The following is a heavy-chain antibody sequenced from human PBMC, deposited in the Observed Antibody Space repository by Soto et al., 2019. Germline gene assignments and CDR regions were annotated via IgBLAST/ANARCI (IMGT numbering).Heavy chain of an antibody. J-gene: IGHJ6*02. D-gene: IGHD2-15*01. Sequence: RLGRAACRVSVRSYGVGGLRKYTGKGLEWVSTIARGGGSTYYADSVKGRSTISRDNSKGTVSLQMNSLRAEDTGVYYCAKDGTAHATHYYGMDVWGQGTTVTVSS. CDR1: RVSVRSYG. CDR3: AKDGTAHATHYYGMDV. V-gene: IGHV3-23*01. CDR2: IARGGGST.